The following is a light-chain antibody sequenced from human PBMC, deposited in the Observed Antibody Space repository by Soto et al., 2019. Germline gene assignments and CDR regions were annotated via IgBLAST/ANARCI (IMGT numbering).Light chain of an antibody. J-gene: IGKJ5*01. CDR2: GAS. V-gene: IGKV3-15*01. CDR1: RSVADN. CDR3: QQYGSSEII. Sequence: TQSPATLSVSPVERVTLSCMSSRSVADNLAWFQQKPGQGPRLLIYGASTRATGIPARFSGSVSGTDFTLTITRLEPEDFAVFYCQQYGSSEIIFGQGTRLEI.